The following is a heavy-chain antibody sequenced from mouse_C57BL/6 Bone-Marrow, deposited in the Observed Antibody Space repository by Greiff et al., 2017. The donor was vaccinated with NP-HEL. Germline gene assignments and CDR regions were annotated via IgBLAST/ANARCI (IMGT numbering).Heavy chain of an antibody. CDR3: ASLLITTVVATNYYAMDY. D-gene: IGHD1-1*01. Sequence: VQLQQSGAELVKPGASVKISCKASGYAFSSSWMNWVKQRPGKGLEWIGQIYPGDGDTNYNGKFKGKATLTADKSSSTAYMQLSSLTSEDSAVYFCASLLITTVVATNYYAMDYWGQGTSDTVSS. J-gene: IGHJ4*01. V-gene: IGHV1-80*01. CDR1: GYAFSSSW. CDR2: IYPGDGDT.